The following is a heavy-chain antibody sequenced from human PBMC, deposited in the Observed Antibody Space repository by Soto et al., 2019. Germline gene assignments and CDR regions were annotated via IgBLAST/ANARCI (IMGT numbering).Heavy chain of an antibody. CDR3: AKDSVVVVADDQYSSGWYFWFDP. CDR1: GFTFDDYA. D-gene: IGHD6-19*01. V-gene: IGHV3-9*01. Sequence: PGGSLRLSCAASGFTFDDYAMHWVRQAPGRGLEWVSGISWNSGSIGYADSVKGRFTISRDNAKNSLYLQMNSLRAEDTALYYCAKDSVVVVADDQYSSGWYFWFDPWGQGTLVTVSS. J-gene: IGHJ5*02. CDR2: ISWNSGSI.